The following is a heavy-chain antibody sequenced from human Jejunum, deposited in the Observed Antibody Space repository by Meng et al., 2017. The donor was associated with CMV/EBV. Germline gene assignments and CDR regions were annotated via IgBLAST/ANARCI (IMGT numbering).Heavy chain of an antibody. V-gene: IGHV3-30-3*01. J-gene: IGHJ4*02. CDR3: AKENDYRNYIDS. CDR2: ISTDAITQ. D-gene: IGHD4-11*01. Sequence: AASGITTRIYPIPWFRRAPGKALEWLAAISTDAITQYRIDSVWGLVSPSRDPSANPVYLQMSSLRAEDTAVYFCAKENDYRNYIDSWGQGTLVTVSS. CDR1: GITTRIYP.